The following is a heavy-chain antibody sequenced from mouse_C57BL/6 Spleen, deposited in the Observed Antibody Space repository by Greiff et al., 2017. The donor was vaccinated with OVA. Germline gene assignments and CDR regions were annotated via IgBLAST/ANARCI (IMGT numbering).Heavy chain of an antibody. V-gene: IGHV5-9-1*02. J-gene: IGHJ2*01. D-gene: IGHD1-1*01. CDR1: GFTFSSYA. Sequence: EVKLVESGEGLVKPGGSLKLSCAASGFTFSSYAMSWVRQTPEKRLEWVAYISSGGDYIYYADTVKGRFTISRDNARNTLYLQMSSLKSEDTAMYYCTRGGFRITTVVAPYFDYWGQGTTLTVSS. CDR3: TRGGFRITTVVAPYFDY. CDR2: ISSGGDYI.